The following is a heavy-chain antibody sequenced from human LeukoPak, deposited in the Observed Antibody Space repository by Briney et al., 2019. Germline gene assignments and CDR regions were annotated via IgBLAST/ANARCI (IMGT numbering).Heavy chain of an antibody. V-gene: IGHV3-30-3*01. J-gene: IGHJ3*01. CDR2: IATDGSQT. Sequence: RPGESLRLSCTASGFTFTNHIKHWVRPPPAQGLEWVASIATDGSQTFYIGSVKGRFTITRDNSENKLNLQMNSLRAEDTAVYFYVRERQDTIVHTGAFDFWSQGTMLSVSS. CDR1: GFTFTNHI. CDR3: VRERQDTIVHTGAFDF. D-gene: IGHD1-14*01.